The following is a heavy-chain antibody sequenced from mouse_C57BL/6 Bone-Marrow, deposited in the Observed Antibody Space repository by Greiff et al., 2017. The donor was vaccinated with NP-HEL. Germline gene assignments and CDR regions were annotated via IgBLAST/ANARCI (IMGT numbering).Heavy chain of an antibody. Sequence: QVHVKQPGAELVRPGSSVKLSCKASGYTFTSYWMHWVKQRPIQGLEWIGNIDPSDSETHYNQKFKDKATLTVDKSSSTAYMQLSSLTSEDSAVYYCARGGPYDFDDWGQGTTLTVSS. V-gene: IGHV1-52*01. CDR1: GYTFTSYW. CDR3: ARGGPYDFDD. J-gene: IGHJ2*01. D-gene: IGHD1-1*01. CDR2: IDPSDSET.